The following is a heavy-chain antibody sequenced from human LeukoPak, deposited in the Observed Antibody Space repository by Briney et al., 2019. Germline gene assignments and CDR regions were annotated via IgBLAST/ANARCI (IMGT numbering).Heavy chain of an antibody. CDR1: GFTFSRYW. J-gene: IGHJ4*02. CDR3: ARVSCTNGVCYGFDF. D-gene: IGHD2-8*01. CDR2: IKQDGSEK. Sequence: PGGSLRLSCAASGFTFSRYWISWVRQAPGKGLEWVANIKQDGSEKYYVDSVKGRFTISRDNAKNSLYLQMNSLRGEDTAVYYRARVSCTNGVCYGFDFWGQGTLVTVSS. V-gene: IGHV3-7*01.